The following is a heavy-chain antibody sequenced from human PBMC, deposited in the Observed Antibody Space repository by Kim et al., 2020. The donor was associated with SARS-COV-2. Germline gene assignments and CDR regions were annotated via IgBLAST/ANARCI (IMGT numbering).Heavy chain of an antibody. CDR1: GGSISSSSYY. Sequence: SETLSLTCTVSGGSISSSSYYWGWIRQPPGKGLEWIGSIYYSGSTYYNPSLKSRVTISVDTSKNQFSLKLSSVTAADTAVYYCARHAPGGDYEADPYAFDIWGQGTMVTVSS. V-gene: IGHV4-39*01. CDR3: ARHAPGGDYEADPYAFDI. J-gene: IGHJ3*02. CDR2: IYYSGST. D-gene: IGHD4-17*01.